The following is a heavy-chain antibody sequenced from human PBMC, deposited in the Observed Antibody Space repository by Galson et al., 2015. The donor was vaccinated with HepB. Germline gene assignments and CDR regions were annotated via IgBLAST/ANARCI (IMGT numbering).Heavy chain of an antibody. CDR2: IIPIFGTA. CDR1: GGTFSSYA. CDR3: ARDGYSYGPNWFDP. J-gene: IGHJ5*02. Sequence: SVTVSCKASGGTFSSYAISWVRQAPGQGLEWMGGIIPIFGTANYAQKFQGRVTITADESTSTAYMELSSLRSEDTAVYYCARDGYSYGPNWFDPWGQGTLVTVSS. V-gene: IGHV1-69*13. D-gene: IGHD5-18*01.